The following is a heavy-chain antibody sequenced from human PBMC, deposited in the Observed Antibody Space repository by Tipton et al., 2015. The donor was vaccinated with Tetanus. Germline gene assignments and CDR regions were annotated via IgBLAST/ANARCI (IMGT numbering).Heavy chain of an antibody. D-gene: IGHD6-6*01. CDR1: KFSFSRHS. CDR3: ARDQIVEQPTRDHDYGVDV. V-gene: IGHV3-21*01. J-gene: IGHJ6*02. Sequence: SLRLSCAASKFSFSRHSMNWVRQAPGKGLEWVSSISSGSTYIYYADSVKGRFTISRDNAKNSLYLLMDSLRAEDTAVYYCARDQIVEQPTRDHDYGVDVWGQGTTVTVSS. CDR2: ISSGSTYI.